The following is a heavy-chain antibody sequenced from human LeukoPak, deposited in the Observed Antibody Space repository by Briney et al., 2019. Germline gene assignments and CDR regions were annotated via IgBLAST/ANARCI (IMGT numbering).Heavy chain of an antibody. CDR2: IHYSGSS. CDR3: ARAHCSSRMMADY. CDR1: GGSINTSDYY. J-gene: IGHJ4*02. D-gene: IGHD6-13*01. V-gene: IGHV4-39*07. Sequence: PSQTLSLTCTVSGGSINTSDYYWSWIRQPPGKGLECIGSIHYSGSSYYNPSLKSRVTMSVDTSQIQFSLRLSSVTAADTAVYYCARAHCSSRMMADYWGQGTLVTVSS.